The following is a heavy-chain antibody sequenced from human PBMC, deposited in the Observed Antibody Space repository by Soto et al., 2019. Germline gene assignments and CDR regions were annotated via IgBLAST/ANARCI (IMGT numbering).Heavy chain of an antibody. CDR1: EFTFSAYA. D-gene: IGHD3-10*01. Sequence: EVHLLESGGGLVQPGGSLRLSCVASEFTFSAYAMSWVRQAPGKGLECVSAISAIGGSTYYTHSVKGRFTISRDNSANTVFLQMNSLRAEDTAVYYCAKTDYGSGSYGAFDFWGQGTMVAVSS. CDR2: ISAIGGST. CDR3: AKTDYGSGSYGAFDF. J-gene: IGHJ3*01. V-gene: IGHV3-23*01.